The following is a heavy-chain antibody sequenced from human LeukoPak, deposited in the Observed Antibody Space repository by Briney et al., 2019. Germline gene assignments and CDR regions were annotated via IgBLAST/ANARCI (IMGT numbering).Heavy chain of an antibody. V-gene: IGHV3-53*01. CDR1: GSTVNSNY. D-gene: IGHD3-10*01. Sequence: PGGSLRLSCAASGSTVNSNYMSWVRQAPGKGLEWVSVIFSGGSAYYADSVKGRFTISRDNSKNTLYLQMNSLRAEDTAVYYCARGRGVNVPFFFDYWGQGTLVTVSS. CDR3: ARGRGVNVPFFFDY. J-gene: IGHJ4*02. CDR2: IFSGGSA.